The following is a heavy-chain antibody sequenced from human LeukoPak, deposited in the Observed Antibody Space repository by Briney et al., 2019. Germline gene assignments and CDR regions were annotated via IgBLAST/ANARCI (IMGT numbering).Heavy chain of an antibody. V-gene: IGHV1-24*01. CDR3: AAPLHYYGSGSQYDY. D-gene: IGHD3-10*01. J-gene: IGHJ4*02. Sequence: ASVKVSCKVSGYTLTELSMHWVRQAPGKGLEWMGGFDPEDGETIYAQKFQGRVTMTVDTSTDTAYMELSSLRSEDTAVYYCAAPLHYYGSGSQYDYWGQGTLVTVSS. CDR1: GYTLTELS. CDR2: FDPEDGET.